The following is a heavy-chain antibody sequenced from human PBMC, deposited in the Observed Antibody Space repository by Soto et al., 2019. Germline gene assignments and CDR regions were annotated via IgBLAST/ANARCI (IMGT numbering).Heavy chain of an antibody. CDR1: GYTFTSYY. Sequence: NNRRASVKVSCKASGYTFTSYYMHWVRQAPGQGLEWMGIINPSGGSTSYAQKFQGRVTMTRDTSTSTVYMELSSLRSEDTAVYYCARVTTSYPKRITMVRGDPNWFDPWGQGTLVTVSS. CDR3: ARVTTSYPKRITMVRGDPNWFDP. CDR2: INPSGGST. D-gene: IGHD3-10*01. V-gene: IGHV1-46*01. J-gene: IGHJ5*02.